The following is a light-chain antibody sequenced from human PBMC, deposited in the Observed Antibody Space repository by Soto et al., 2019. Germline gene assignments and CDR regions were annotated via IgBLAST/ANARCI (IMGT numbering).Light chain of an antibody. CDR2: GAS. CDR1: QSVDNY. V-gene: IGKV3-11*01. J-gene: IGKJ4*01. CDR3: QQRYNWPLT. Sequence: EMVMTQSPATLSVSPGERATLSCRASQSVDNYLAWYQQRPGQVPRLLIYGASTRATGIPARFSGSGSGTDFTLTISSLEPEDFAVYYCQQRYNWPLTFGGGTKVDIK.